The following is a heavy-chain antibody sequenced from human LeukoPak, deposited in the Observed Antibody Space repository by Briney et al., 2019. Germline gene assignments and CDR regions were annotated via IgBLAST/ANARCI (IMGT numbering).Heavy chain of an antibody. J-gene: IGHJ4*02. Sequence: GGSLRLSCAASGFTFSSYAMNWVRQAPGKGLEWVSAISGSGGSTYYADSVKGRFTISRDNSKNTLYLQMNSLRAEDTAIYYCAKDLRGGYPYYFDYWGQGTLATVSS. CDR2: ISGSGGST. CDR1: GFTFSSYA. D-gene: IGHD1-26*01. V-gene: IGHV3-23*01. CDR3: AKDLRGGYPYYFDY.